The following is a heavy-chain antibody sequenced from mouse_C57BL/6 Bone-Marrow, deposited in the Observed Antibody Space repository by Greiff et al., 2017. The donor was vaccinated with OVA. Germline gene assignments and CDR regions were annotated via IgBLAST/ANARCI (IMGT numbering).Heavy chain of an antibody. Sequence: EVQLQQSGAELVRPGASVKLSCTASGFNIKDDYMHWVKQRPEQGLEWIGWIDPENGDTEYASKFQGKATITADTSSNTAYLQLSSLTSEDTAVYYCARPTTVDYWGQGTTLTVSS. D-gene: IGHD1-1*01. CDR1: GFNIKDDY. CDR2: IDPENGDT. V-gene: IGHV14-4*01. CDR3: ARPTTVDY. J-gene: IGHJ2*01.